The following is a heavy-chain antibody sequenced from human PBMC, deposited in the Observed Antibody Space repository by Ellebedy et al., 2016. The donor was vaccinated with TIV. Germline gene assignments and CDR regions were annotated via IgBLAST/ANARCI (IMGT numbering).Heavy chain of an antibody. CDR3: ARREIVGGVPTGFDP. J-gene: IGHJ5*02. D-gene: IGHD3-22*01. CDR1: GYSFTSYW. Sequence: GESLKISCKGSGYSFTSYWISWVRQMPGKGLEWMGRIDPSDSYTNYSPSFQGHVTISVDKSISTAYLQWSSLKASDTAMYYCARREIVGGVPTGFDPWGQGTLVTVSS. CDR2: IDPSDSYT. V-gene: IGHV5-10-1*01.